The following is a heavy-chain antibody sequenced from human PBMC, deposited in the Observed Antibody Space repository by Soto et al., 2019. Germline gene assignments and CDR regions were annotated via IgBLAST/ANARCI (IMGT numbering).Heavy chain of an antibody. CDR3: AREERASSSWSWYYCYYYGMDV. CDR2: IWYDGSNK. D-gene: IGHD6-13*01. CDR1: GFTFSSYG. J-gene: IGHJ6*02. Sequence: GGSLRLSCAASGFTFSSYGMHWVRQAPGKGLEWVAVIWYDGSNKYYADSVKGRFTISRDNSKNTLYLQMNSLRAEDTAVYYCAREERASSSWSWYYCYYYGMDVWGQGTTVTVSS. V-gene: IGHV3-33*01.